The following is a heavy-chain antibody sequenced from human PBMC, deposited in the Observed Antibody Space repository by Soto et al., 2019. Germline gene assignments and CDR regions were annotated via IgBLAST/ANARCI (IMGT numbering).Heavy chain of an antibody. CDR3: ARVSGYYYGIDY. CDR1: GFTFSSYA. Sequence: GGSLRLSCAASGFTFSSYAMHWVRQAPGKGLEWVAVISYDGSNKYYADSVKGRFTISRDNSKNTLYLQMNSLRAEDTAVYYCARVSGYYYGIDYWGQGTLVTVS. V-gene: IGHV3-30*14. D-gene: IGHD3-22*01. J-gene: IGHJ4*02. CDR2: ISYDGSNK.